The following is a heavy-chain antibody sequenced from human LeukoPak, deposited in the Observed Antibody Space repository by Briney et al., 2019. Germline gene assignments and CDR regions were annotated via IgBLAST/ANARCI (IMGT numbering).Heavy chain of an antibody. J-gene: IGHJ4*02. CDR2: ISYDGSDE. CDR1: GFTFRNYG. V-gene: IGHV3-30*03. D-gene: IGHD3-9*01. Sequence: PGGSLRLSCAASGFTFRNYGMHWVRQAPGKGLEGVAVISYDGSDEYYADSVKGRFTISRDNSKNTLYLQMNSLRVEDTATYYCARDSPLLTVWGQGTLVTVSS. CDR3: ARDSPLLTV.